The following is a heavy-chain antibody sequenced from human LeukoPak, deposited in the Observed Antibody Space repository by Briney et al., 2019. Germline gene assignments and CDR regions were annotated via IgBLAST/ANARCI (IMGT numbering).Heavy chain of an antibody. D-gene: IGHD1-26*01. Sequence: PGGSLRLSCAASGFTFSSYGMHWVRQAPGKGLEWVAFIRYDGSNKYYADSVKGRFTISRDNAKNSLYLQMNSLRAEDTAVYYCASPKSGSYGLDAFDIWGQGTMVTVSS. CDR2: IRYDGSNK. V-gene: IGHV3-30*02. CDR3: ASPKSGSYGLDAFDI. CDR1: GFTFSSYG. J-gene: IGHJ3*02.